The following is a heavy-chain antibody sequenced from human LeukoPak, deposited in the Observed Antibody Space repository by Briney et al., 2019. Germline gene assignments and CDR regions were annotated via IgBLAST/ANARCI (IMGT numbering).Heavy chain of an antibody. J-gene: IGHJ6*02. CDR2: ISYDESDK. D-gene: IGHD2-15*01. V-gene: IGHV3-30*18. CDR1: GFTFSNYG. Sequence: GGSLRLSCAASGFTFSNYGMHCVRQAPGKGLEWVAVISYDESDKYYADSVKGRFTISRDNSKNTLYLQMNSLRPEDTAVYYCAKGVVAATNAAYYGMDVWGQGPTVTVSS. CDR3: AKGVVAATNAAYYGMDV.